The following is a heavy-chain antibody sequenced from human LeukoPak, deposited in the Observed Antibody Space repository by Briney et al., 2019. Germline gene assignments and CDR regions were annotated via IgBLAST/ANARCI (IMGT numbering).Heavy chain of an antibody. V-gene: IGHV4-34*01. CDR2: INHSGST. J-gene: IGHJ4*02. CDR3: ARNDFWSGYSDY. D-gene: IGHD3-3*01. CDR1: GGSFSGYY. Sequence: PSETLSLTCAVYGGSFSGYYWSWIRQPPGKGLEWIGEINHSGSTNYNPSLESRVTISADTSKNQFSLKLSSVTAADTAVYYCARNDFWSGYSDYWGQGTLVTVSS.